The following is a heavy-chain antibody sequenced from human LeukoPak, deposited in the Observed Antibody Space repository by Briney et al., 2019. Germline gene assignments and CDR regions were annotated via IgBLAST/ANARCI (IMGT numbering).Heavy chain of an antibody. V-gene: IGHV3-23*01. CDR1: GFTFSSYA. Sequence: GGSLRLSCAASGFTFSSYAMSWVRQAPGKGLEWVPAISGSGGSTYYADSVKGRFTISRDNSKNTLYLQMNSLRAEDTAVYYCAKEEAMIVVAGSYFDYWGQGTLVTVSS. CDR2: ISGSGGST. CDR3: AKEEAMIVVAGSYFDY. D-gene: IGHD3-22*01. J-gene: IGHJ4*02.